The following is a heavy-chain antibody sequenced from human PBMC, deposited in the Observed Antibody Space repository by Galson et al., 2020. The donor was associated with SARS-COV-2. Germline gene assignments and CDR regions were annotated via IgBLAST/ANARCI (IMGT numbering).Heavy chain of an antibody. CDR1: GGSISSGGYY. D-gene: IGHD2-15*01. V-gene: IGHV4-31*03. J-gene: IGHJ4*02. CDR2: IHYSGST. CDR3: ARGYCSGGSCYSRGWVDY. Sequence: SETLSLTCTVSGGSISSGGYYWSWIRQHPGKGLEWIGYIHYSGSTYYNPSLKSRVTISVDTSKHQFSLKLSSVTAADTAVYYCARGYCSGGSCYSRGWVDYWGQGTLVTVSS.